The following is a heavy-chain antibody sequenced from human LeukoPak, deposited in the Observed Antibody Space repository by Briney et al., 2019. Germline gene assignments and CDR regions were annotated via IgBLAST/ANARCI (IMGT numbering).Heavy chain of an antibody. V-gene: IGHV3-20*04. D-gene: IGHD3-3*01. CDR2: INWNGGST. CDR3: ARGIRFLEWLSGFDY. Sequence: PGGSLRLSCAASGFTFDDYGMSWVRQVPGKGLEWVSGINWNGGSTGYADSVKGRFTISRDNAKNSLYLQMGSLRVEDTALYYCARGIRFLEWLSGFDYWGQGTLVTVSS. J-gene: IGHJ4*02. CDR1: GFTFDDYG.